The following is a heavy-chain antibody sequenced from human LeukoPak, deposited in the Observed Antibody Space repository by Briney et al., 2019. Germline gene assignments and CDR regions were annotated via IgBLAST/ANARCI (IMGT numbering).Heavy chain of an antibody. J-gene: IGHJ4*02. V-gene: IGHV3-23*01. CDR2: ISGSSGGGST. CDR1: GFTFSNYG. Sequence: GGSLRLSCAASGFTFSNYGMSWVRQAPGKGLEWVSAISGSSGGGSTYYADSVKGRFTISRDNSKNTLYLQMGSLRAEDTAVYYCARVFTPGRFDYWGQGTLVTVSS. CDR3: ARVFTPGRFDY.